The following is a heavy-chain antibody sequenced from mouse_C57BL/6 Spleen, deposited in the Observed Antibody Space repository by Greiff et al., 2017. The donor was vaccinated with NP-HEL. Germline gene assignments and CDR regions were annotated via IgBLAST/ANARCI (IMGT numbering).Heavy chain of an antibody. V-gene: IGHV1-50*01. CDR3: ARPGSSRYFDV. Sequence: QVQLKQPGAELVKPGASVKLSCKASGYTFTSYWMQWVKQRPGQGLEWIGEIDPSDSYTNYNQKFKGKATLTVDTSSSTAYMQLSSLTSEDSAVYYCARPGSSRYFDVWGTGTTVTVSS. J-gene: IGHJ1*03. D-gene: IGHD1-1*01. CDR1: GYTFTSYW. CDR2: IDPSDSYT.